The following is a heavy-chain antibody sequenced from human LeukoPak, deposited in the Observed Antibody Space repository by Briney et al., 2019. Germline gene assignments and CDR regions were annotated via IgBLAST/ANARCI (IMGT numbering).Heavy chain of an antibody. CDR2: MNPNSGNT. CDR1: GYTFTSYD. V-gene: IGHV1-8*01. J-gene: IGHJ6*02. D-gene: IGHD3-3*01. CDR3: ARTEITIFGVPYGMDV. Sequence: ASAKVSCKASGYTFTSYDINWVRQATGQGLEWMGWMNPNSGNTGYAQKFQGRVTMTRNTSIGTAYMELSSLRSEDTAVYYCARTEITIFGVPYGMDVWGQGTTVTVSS.